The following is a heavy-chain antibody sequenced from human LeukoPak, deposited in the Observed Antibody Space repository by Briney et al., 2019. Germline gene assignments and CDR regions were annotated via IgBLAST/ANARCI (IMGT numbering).Heavy chain of an antibody. CDR2: INHSGST. D-gene: IGHD2-2*01. J-gene: IGHJ3*02. CDR3: ARVPPNDIVLVPAAMGGDAFDI. V-gene: IGHV4-34*01. CDR1: GGSFSGYY. Sequence: PSETLSLTCAVYGGSFSGYYWTWIRQPPGKGLEWIGEINHSGSTNYNPSLKSRVTISIDTSKNQFSLILSSVTAADTAVYYCARVPPNDIVLVPAAMGGDAFDIWGQGTMVTVSS.